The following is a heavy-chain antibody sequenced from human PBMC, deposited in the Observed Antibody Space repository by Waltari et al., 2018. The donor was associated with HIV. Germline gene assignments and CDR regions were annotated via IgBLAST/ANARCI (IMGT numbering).Heavy chain of an antibody. CDR1: GYTFTTYT. D-gene: IGHD3-9*01. CDR3: ARTYDILTGFGWFDP. V-gene: IGHV1-3*01. Sequence: QVQLVQSGAEVKNPGASVKVSCKASGYTFTTYTINWVRQAPGQRLGWMGWINPGNGNTKYSQNCQDRVTFTRDTSASTAYMELSSLRSEDTALYYCARTYDILTGFGWFDPWGQGTLVTVSS. J-gene: IGHJ5*02. CDR2: INPGNGNT.